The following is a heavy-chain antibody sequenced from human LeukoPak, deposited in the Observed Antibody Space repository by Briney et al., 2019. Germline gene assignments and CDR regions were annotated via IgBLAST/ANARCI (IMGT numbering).Heavy chain of an antibody. V-gene: IGHV3-30*02. D-gene: IGHD6-13*01. CDR1: GFTFSSYG. J-gene: IGHJ4*02. Sequence: PGGSLRLSCAASGFTFSSYGMHWVRQAPGKGLKWVAFMRYDGSNKYYADSVKGRFTIPRDNSKNTLYLQMNSLRAEDTAVYYCAKDPPVSSSSWSGDDYWGQGTLVTVSS. CDR2: MRYDGSNK. CDR3: AKDPPVSSSSWSGDDY.